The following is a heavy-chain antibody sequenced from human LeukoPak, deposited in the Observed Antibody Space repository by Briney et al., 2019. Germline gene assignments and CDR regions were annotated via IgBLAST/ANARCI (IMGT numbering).Heavy chain of an antibody. CDR1: GYTFGTYW. V-gene: IGHV5-51*01. Sequence: LGESLKIYCQLSGYTFGTYWIGWVRQMPGKGLEWMGIIHLRDSLTYYSPSWQGQVIISDDKSISTAYLQWNSLTASDSGIYYCASARDGNFYWDYWAQGTLVTVAS. CDR2: IHLRDSLT. D-gene: IGHD3-9*01. J-gene: IGHJ4*02. CDR3: ASARDGNFYWDY.